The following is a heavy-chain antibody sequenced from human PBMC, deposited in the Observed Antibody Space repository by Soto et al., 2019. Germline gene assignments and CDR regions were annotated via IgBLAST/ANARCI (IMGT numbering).Heavy chain of an antibody. Sequence: PGGSLRLSCAASGFTFSSYSMSWVRQTPGKGLEWVSTISVTSYRYYADSVRGRFTISRDNAKNSLYLQMNSLRAEDTAVYYCARDYGGWSRDYWGQGTLVTVSS. D-gene: IGHD6-19*01. J-gene: IGHJ4*02. CDR2: ISVTSYR. CDR1: GFTFSSYS. V-gene: IGHV3-21*01. CDR3: ARDYGGWSRDY.